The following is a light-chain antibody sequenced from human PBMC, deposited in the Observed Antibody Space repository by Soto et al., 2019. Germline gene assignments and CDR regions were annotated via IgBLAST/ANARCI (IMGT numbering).Light chain of an antibody. CDR1: QSIGTW. J-gene: IGKJ2*01. V-gene: IGKV1-5*03. Sequence: DIQMTQSPSTLSASVGDRVTITCRASQSIGTWLAWHQQKPGQAPKLLIYKTSNLQTGVPSRFSGSGSGTEFTLTISSLQPDDSATYFCQHYNTYPCAFGQGTKVEIK. CDR2: KTS. CDR3: QHYNTYPCA.